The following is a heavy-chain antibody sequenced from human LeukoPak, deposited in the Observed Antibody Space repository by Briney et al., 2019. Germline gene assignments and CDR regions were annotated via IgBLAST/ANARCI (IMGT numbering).Heavy chain of an antibody. CDR1: GTSVSSGSYY. Sequence: PSETLSLTCTVSGTSVSSGSYYWSWIRQPPGKGLEWIGEINHSGSTNYNPSLKSRVTISVDTSKNQFSLRLTSVTAADTAVYYCARAQGEWLRSIDYWGQGTLVTVSS. V-gene: IGHV4-39*07. CDR2: INHSGST. J-gene: IGHJ4*02. CDR3: ARAQGEWLRSIDY. D-gene: IGHD5-12*01.